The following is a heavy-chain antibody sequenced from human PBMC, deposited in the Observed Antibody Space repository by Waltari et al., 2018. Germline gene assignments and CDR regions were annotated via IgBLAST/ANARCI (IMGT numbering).Heavy chain of an antibody. CDR1: GFTFSSYS. CDR3: ATSTYGGNSYFDY. D-gene: IGHD2-21*02. J-gene: IGHJ4*02. Sequence: EVQLVESGGGLVQPGGSLRLSCAASGFTFSSYSMNWVRQAPGKGLEWVSYISSSSSTIYYADSVKGRFTISRDNAKNSLYLQMNSLRAEDTAVYYCATSTYGGNSYFDYWGQGTLVTVSS. CDR2: ISSSSSTI. V-gene: IGHV3-48*01.